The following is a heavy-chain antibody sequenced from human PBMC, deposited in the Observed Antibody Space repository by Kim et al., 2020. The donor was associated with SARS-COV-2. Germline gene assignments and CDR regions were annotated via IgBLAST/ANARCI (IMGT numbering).Heavy chain of an antibody. J-gene: IGHJ3*02. D-gene: IGHD1-7*01. CDR2: INWNGANT. CDR1: VFTFDDHG. CDR3: AREKREELRDAFDI. Sequence: GGSLRLSCAASVFTFDDHGMSWVRQAPGKGLEWVSGINWNGANTAYADSVKGRFTISRDNAKNFLYLQMNSLRAEDTALYHCAREKREELRDAFDIWGPGTMVIVSS. V-gene: IGHV3-20*01.